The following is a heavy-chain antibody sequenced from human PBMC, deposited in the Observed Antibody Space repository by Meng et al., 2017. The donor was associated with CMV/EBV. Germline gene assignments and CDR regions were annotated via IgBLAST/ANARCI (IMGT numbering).Heavy chain of an antibody. CDR1: GFTFSSYS. J-gene: IGHJ5*02. Sequence: GESLKISCAASGFTFSSYSMNWVRQAPGKGLEWVSSISSSSSYIYYADSVKGRFTISRDNAKNSLYLQMNSLRAEDTAVYYCARRRDYSIWFDPWGQGTLVTVSS. D-gene: IGHD4-11*01. CDR2: ISSSSSYI. V-gene: IGHV3-21*04. CDR3: ARRRDYSIWFDP.